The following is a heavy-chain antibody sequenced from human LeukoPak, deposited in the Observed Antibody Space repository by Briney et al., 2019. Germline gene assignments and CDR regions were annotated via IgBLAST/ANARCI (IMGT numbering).Heavy chain of an antibody. CDR1: GFTVSSNY. CDR3: ARAPIGRDAFDI. V-gene: IGHV3-53*01. D-gene: IGHD3-10*01. CDR2: IYSGGST. Sequence: GGSLRLSCAASGFTVSSNYMSWVRQAPGKGLEWVSVIYSGGSTYYADSVKGRFTISRDNSKNTLYLQMNSLRAEDTAVYYCARAPIGRDAFDIWGQGTMVTVSS. J-gene: IGHJ3*02.